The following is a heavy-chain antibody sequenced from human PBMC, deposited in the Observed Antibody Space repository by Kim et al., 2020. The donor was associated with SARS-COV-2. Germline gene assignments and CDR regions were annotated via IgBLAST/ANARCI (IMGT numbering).Heavy chain of an antibody. CDR3: ARDGDYGSGRVFEGIRYYYYGMDV. Sequence: SVKVSCKASGGTFSSYAISWVRQAPGQGLEWMGGIIPIFGTANYAQKFQGRVTITADESTSTAYMELSSLRSEDTAVYYCARDGDYGSGRVFEGIRYYYYGMDVWGQGTTVTVSS. CDR2: IIPIFGTA. CDR1: GGTFSSYA. J-gene: IGHJ6*02. V-gene: IGHV1-69*13. D-gene: IGHD3-10*01.